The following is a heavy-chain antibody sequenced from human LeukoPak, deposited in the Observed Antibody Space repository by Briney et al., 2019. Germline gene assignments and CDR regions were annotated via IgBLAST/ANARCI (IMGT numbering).Heavy chain of an antibody. Sequence: SETLSLTCTVSGGSITSARYHWGWIRQPPGKGLEWIGSVYHSGTTYYNPSLRSQLTISVDTSRNQFSLKLSSVTAADTAVYHCAREIVSSVEYWGQGSLVTVSS. CDR2: VYHSGTT. V-gene: IGHV4-39*02. D-gene: IGHD2/OR15-2a*01. CDR1: GGSITSARYH. J-gene: IGHJ4*02. CDR3: AREIVSSVEY.